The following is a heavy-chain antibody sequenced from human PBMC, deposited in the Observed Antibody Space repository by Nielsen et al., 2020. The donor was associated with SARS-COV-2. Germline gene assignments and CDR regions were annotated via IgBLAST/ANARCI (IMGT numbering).Heavy chain of an antibody. Sequence: GESLKISCAASGFTFSSYAMSWVRQAPGKGLEWVANIKQDGSEKYYVDSVKGRFTISRDNAKNSLYLQMNSLRAEDTAVYYCARGLGYGYVYWGQGTLVTVSS. CDR3: ARGLGYGYVY. CDR2: IKQDGSEK. J-gene: IGHJ4*02. D-gene: IGHD5-18*01. V-gene: IGHV3-7*01. CDR1: GFTFSSYA.